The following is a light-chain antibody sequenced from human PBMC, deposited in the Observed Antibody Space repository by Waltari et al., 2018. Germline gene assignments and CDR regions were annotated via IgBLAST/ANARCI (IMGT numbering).Light chain of an antibody. J-gene: IGKJ2*01. CDR1: QSVSSSF. V-gene: IGKV3-20*01. CDR2: AAS. Sequence: EVVLTQSPGTLSLSPGQTATLSCWASQSVSSSFLAWYQQRPGQAPRLLIYAASKRATGISDRFRGSGSGTDFTLTISRLESEDFAVYYCQHYGSAPPYTFGQGTKLEIK. CDR3: QHYGSAPPYT.